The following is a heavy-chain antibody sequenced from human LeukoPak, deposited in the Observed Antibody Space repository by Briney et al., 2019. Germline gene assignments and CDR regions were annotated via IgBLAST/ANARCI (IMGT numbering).Heavy chain of an antibody. V-gene: IGHV4-61*01. CDR3: ARVVVTPYYYYYYMDV. CDR1: GYSISRGYY. Sequence: SETLSLTCNVSGYSISRGYYWSWIRQPPGKGLEWIGYIYYSGSTNYNPSLKSRVTISVDTSKNQFSLKLSSVTAADTAVYYCARVVVTPYYYYYYMDVWGKGTTVTVSS. D-gene: IGHD4-23*01. CDR2: IYYSGST. J-gene: IGHJ6*03.